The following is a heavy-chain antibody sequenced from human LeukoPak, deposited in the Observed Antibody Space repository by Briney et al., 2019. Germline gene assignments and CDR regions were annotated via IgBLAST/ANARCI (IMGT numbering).Heavy chain of an antibody. Sequence: GSLRLSCAASGFTFSSYAMSWVRQAPGKGLEWVSAISGSGGSTYYADSVKGRFTISRDNSKNTLYLQMNSLRAEDTAVYYCAKEPSYDSSGYPIDYWDQGTLVTVSS. D-gene: IGHD3-22*01. J-gene: IGHJ4*02. CDR1: GFTFSSYA. CDR2: ISGSGGST. CDR3: AKEPSYDSSGYPIDY. V-gene: IGHV3-23*01.